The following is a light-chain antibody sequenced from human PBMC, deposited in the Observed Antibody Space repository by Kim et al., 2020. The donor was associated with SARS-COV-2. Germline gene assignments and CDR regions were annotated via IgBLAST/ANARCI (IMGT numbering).Light chain of an antibody. J-gene: IGLJ3*02. CDR3: QAWDSSTEV. Sequence: SYELTQPPSVSMSPGQTASITCSGDKLGDKYACWYQQKPGQSPVLVIYQDSKRPSGIPERFSGSNSGKTATLTISGTQAMDEADYYCQAWDSSTEVFGGG. V-gene: IGLV3-1*01. CDR1: KLGDKY. CDR2: QDS.